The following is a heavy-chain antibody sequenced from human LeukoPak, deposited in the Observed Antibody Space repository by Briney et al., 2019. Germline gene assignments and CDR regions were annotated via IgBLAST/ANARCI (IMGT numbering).Heavy chain of an antibody. CDR3: ARDLSLDV. Sequence: SETLSLTCTVSGGSISSYYWSWIRQPPGKGLEWIGYIYYSGSTNYNPSLKSRVTISVDTSKNQFSLKLSSVTAADTAVYYCARDLSLDVWGKGTTVTVSS. CDR1: GGSISSYY. V-gene: IGHV4-59*12. J-gene: IGHJ6*04. CDR2: IYYSGST.